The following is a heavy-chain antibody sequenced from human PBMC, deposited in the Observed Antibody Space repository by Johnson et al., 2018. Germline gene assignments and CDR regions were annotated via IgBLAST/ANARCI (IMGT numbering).Heavy chain of an antibody. D-gene: IGHD4-17*01. CDR3: ARDLYNGDYGAFDI. J-gene: IGHJ3*02. CDR2: ISYDGSNK. CDR1: GFTFSSYA. V-gene: IGHV3-30-3*01. Sequence: QVQLVQSGGGVVQPGRSLRLSCAASGFTFSSYAMHWVRQAPGKGLEWVAVISYDGSNKYYADSVKGRFTISRDNHKNTPYLQMNSMRAEDTAVDYGARDLYNGDYGAFDIWGQGTMVTVSS.